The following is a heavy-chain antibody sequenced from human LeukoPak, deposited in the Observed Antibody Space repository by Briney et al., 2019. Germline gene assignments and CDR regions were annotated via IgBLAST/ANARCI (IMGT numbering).Heavy chain of an antibody. CDR2: ISSSGSTI. D-gene: IGHD6-19*01. V-gene: IGHV3-11*01. Sequence: TGGSLRLSCAASGFTFSDYYMSWIRQAPGKGLEWVSYISSSGSTIYYADSVKGRFTISRDNAKNSLYLQMNSLRAEDTAVYYCARDTDSGWYKYWFDPWGQGTLVTVSS. CDR3: ARDTDSGWYKYWFDP. J-gene: IGHJ5*02. CDR1: GFTFSDYY.